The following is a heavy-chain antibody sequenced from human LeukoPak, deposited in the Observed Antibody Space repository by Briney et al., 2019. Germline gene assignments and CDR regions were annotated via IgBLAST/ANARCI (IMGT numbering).Heavy chain of an antibody. Sequence: SETLSLTCTVSGGSISSSSYYWGWIRQPPGKGLEWIGSIYYSGSTYYNPSLKSRVTISVDTSKNQFSLKLSSVTAADTAVYYCARVSYDSSGYYRPLYYYGMDVWGQGTTVTVSS. V-gene: IGHV4-39*01. CDR1: GGSISSSSYY. D-gene: IGHD3-22*01. CDR3: ARVSYDSSGYYRPLYYYGMDV. J-gene: IGHJ6*02. CDR2: IYYSGST.